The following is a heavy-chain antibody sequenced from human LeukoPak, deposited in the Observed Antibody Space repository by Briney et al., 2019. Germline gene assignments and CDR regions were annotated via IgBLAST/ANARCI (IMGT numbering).Heavy chain of an antibody. Sequence: RTGGSLRLSCAASGFTFSSYSMNWVRQAPGKGLEWVSYISSSSSTIYYADSVKGRFTISRDNAKNSLYLQMNSLRAKDTAVYYCARDFVFPLAVRGDYYGMDVWGQGTTVTVSS. V-gene: IGHV3-48*01. J-gene: IGHJ6*02. CDR2: ISSSSSTI. CDR3: ARDFVFPLAVRGDYYGMDV. D-gene: IGHD3-10*01. CDR1: GFTFSSYS.